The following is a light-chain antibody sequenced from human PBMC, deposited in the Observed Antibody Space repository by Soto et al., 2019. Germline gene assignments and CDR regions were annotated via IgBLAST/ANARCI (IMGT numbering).Light chain of an antibody. Sequence: QSALTQPRSVSGSPGQSVTISCTGTNSDVGTYNYVSWYQQHPGKAPKLIIYEVTRRPSGVPDRFSGAKVGNTAYLTVSGLQADDEADYYCCSYAGSNNYYLFGPGTKLTVL. V-gene: IGLV2-11*01. CDR1: NSDVGTYNY. J-gene: IGLJ1*01. CDR2: EVT. CDR3: CSYAGSNNYYL.